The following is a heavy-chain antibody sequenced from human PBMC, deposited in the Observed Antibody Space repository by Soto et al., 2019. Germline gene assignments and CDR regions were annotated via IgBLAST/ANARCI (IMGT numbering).Heavy chain of an antibody. CDR2: IYYRGST. CDR1: GGSISSGDYY. D-gene: IGHD3-16*02. CDR3: ARAACGRVIGTYFDY. J-gene: IGHJ4*02. V-gene: IGHV4-30-4*01. Sequence: SQTLSLTCTVSGGSISSGDYYWSWIRQPPGKGLEWIGYIYYRGSTHYNPSLKSRVPISVDTSKNQFSLKLSSVTAADTAVYYCARAACGRVIGTYFDYWGQGTLVTVSS.